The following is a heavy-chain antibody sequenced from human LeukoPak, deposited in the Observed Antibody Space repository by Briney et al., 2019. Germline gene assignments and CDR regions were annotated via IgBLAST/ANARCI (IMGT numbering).Heavy chain of an antibody. J-gene: IGHJ4*02. Sequence: PGGSLRLSCVASGFTFSNAWMNWVRQAPGKGLEWVGRIKSKPSGETTDYTAPVEGRFTISRDDSKNTVYLQMNSLKTEDTALYYYATGGYFFDYWGQGDLVTVSS. V-gene: IGHV3-15*01. CDR3: ATGGYFFDY. CDR1: GFTFSNAW. CDR2: IKSKPSGETT. D-gene: IGHD6-25*01.